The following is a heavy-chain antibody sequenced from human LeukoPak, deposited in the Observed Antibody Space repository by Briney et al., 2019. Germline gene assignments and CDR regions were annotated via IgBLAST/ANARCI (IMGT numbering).Heavy chain of an antibody. V-gene: IGHV4-39*07. J-gene: IGHJ4*02. Sequence: SETLSLTCNVSGDSISSRSYYWGWIRQPPGKGLEWIGSIYYSGRTSYNPSLKSRVTMSLDTSKNQFSLKLSSVTAADTAVYYCARGSPIWSGRYVSLYYFDYWGQGTLVTVSS. CDR1: GDSISSRSYY. CDR2: IYYSGRT. D-gene: IGHD3-3*01. CDR3: ARGSPIWSGRYVSLYYFDY.